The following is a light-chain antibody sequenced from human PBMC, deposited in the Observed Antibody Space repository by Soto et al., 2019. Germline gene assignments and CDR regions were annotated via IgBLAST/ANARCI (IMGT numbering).Light chain of an antibody. CDR3: CSYTSRTIYV. J-gene: IGLJ1*01. V-gene: IGLV2-14*03. CDR1: SSDVGGYNY. CDR2: DVT. Sequence: QSVLTQPASVSGSPGQSIASSCTGTSSDVGGYNYVSWYQQHPGKAPKLMIYDVTSRPSGVSDRFSGSKSGTTASLTISGLQAEDEADYYCCSYTSRTIYVYGTETKVT.